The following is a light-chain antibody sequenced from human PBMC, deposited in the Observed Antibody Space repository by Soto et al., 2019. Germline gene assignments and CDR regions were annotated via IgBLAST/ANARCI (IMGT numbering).Light chain of an antibody. J-gene: IGLJ2*01. CDR2: EVS. V-gene: IGLV2-8*01. CDR3: SSYAGSNNFV. CDR1: SSDVGGYNY. Sequence: QSALTQPPSASGSPGQSVTISCTGTSSDVGGYNYVSWYQQHPGKAPKLMIYEVSKRPSGVPDRFSGSKSGNTASLTVSGLQAEDEADYYCSSYAGSNNFVFGGGPKVTVL.